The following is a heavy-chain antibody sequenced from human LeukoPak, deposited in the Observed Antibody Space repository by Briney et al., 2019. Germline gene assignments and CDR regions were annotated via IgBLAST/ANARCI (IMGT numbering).Heavy chain of an antibody. Sequence: ASVKVSCKASGGTFSSYAISWVRQAPRQGLEWMGGIIPIFGTANYAQKFQGRVTITTDESTSTAYMELSSLRSEDTAVYYCASLGSGSYFDYWGQGTLVTVSS. CDR3: ASLGSGSYFDY. J-gene: IGHJ4*02. D-gene: IGHD1-26*01. CDR1: GGTFSSYA. V-gene: IGHV1-69*05. CDR2: IIPIFGTA.